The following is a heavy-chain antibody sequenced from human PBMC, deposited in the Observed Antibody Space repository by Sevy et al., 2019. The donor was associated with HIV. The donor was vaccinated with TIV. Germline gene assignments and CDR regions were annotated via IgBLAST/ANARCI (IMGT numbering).Heavy chain of an antibody. CDR3: ARDRYSGYGFDY. CDR1: GYTFTNYY. V-gene: IGHV1-46*03. J-gene: IGHJ4*02. CDR2: INPSGGST. Sequence: ASVKVSCKASGYTFTNYYIHWVRQAPGQGLEWMGIINPSGGSTTYAQKFQGRVTMTRDTSTSTVYMQLSSLRSEDTAGDYWARDRYSGYGFDYWGQGNLVTVSS. D-gene: IGHD5-12*01.